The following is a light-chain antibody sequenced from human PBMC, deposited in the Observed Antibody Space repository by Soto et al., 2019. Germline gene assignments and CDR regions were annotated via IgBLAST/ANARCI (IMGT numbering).Light chain of an antibody. CDR2: GAS. CDR1: QSISSNY. V-gene: IGKV3D-20*02. Sequence: EVVLTQSPGTLSLSPGERATLSCRASQSISSNYLAWYQQKPGQAPRLLIYGASSRATGIPDRFSGSGSGTDFTLTISRLEPEDFAVYYCQQRSNWPPLTFGGGTKVDSK. CDR3: QQRSNWPPLT. J-gene: IGKJ4*01.